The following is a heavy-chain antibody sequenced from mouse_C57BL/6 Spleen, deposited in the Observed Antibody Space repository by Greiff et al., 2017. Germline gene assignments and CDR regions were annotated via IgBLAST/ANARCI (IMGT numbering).Heavy chain of an antibody. Sequence: VQLQESGAELVKPGASVKISCKASGYAFSSYWMNWVKQRPGKGLEWIGQIYPGDGDTNYNGKFKGKATLTADKSSSTAYMQLSSLTSEDSAVYFCARPTVVERRWYFDVWGTGTTVTVSS. CDR2: IYPGDGDT. CDR3: ARPTVVERRWYFDV. J-gene: IGHJ1*03. CDR1: GYAFSSYW. D-gene: IGHD1-1*01. V-gene: IGHV1-80*01.